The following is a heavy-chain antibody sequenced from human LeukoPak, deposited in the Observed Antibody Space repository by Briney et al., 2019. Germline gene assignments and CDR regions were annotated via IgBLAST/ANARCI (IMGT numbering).Heavy chain of an antibody. CDR1: GGSISSYY. Sequence: SETPSLTSTVCGGSISSYYWSWIRQPPGKGLEWIGYIYYSGSTNYNPSLKSRVTISVDTSKNQFSLKLSSVTAADTAVYYCARMNRRNYYDSSGYSSWGQGTLVTVSS. CDR3: ARMNRRNYYDSSGYSS. CDR2: IYYSGST. J-gene: IGHJ5*02. V-gene: IGHV4-59*01. D-gene: IGHD3-22*01.